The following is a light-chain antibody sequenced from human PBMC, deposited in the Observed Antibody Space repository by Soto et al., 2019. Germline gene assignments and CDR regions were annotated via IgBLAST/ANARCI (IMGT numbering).Light chain of an antibody. V-gene: IGLV2-14*01. CDR3: SSYTSSSTLYV. Sequence: QSALTQPASVSGSPGQSITISCTGTSSDVGGYNYVSWYQQHPGKAPKLMIFEVSSRPSGVSYRFSGSKSGNTASLTISGLQAEDEADYYCSSYTSSSTLYVFXSGTKVTVL. J-gene: IGLJ1*01. CDR2: EVS. CDR1: SSDVGGYNY.